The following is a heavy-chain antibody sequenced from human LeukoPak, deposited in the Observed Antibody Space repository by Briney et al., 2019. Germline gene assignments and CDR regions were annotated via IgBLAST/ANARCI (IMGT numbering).Heavy chain of an antibody. CDR1: GFTFSSYA. Sequence: PGGSLRLSCAASGFTFSSYAMSWVRQAPGKGLEWVSAISGSGGSTYYADSVKGRFTISRDNSKNTPYLQMNSLRAEDTAVYYCAKDLGVSGAFDIWGQGKMVTVSS. CDR3: AKDLGVSGAFDI. D-gene: IGHD2-8*01. V-gene: IGHV3-23*01. CDR2: ISGSGGST. J-gene: IGHJ3*02.